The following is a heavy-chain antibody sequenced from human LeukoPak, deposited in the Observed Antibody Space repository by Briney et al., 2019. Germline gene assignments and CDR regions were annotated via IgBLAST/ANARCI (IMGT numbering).Heavy chain of an antibody. D-gene: IGHD1-26*01. CDR1: GGTFSSYA. CDR3: ATVIVGALNRGAFDI. V-gene: IGHV1-69*13. J-gene: IGHJ3*02. CDR2: IIPIFGTA. Sequence: ASVKVSCKASGGTFSSYAISWVRQAPGQGLEWMGGIIPIFGTANYAQKFQGRVTMTEDASTDTAYMELSSLRSEDTAVYYCATVIVGALNRGAFDIWGQGTMVTVSS.